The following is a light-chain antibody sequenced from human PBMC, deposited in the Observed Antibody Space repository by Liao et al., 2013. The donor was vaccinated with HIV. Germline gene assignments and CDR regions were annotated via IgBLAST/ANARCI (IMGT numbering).Light chain of an antibody. CDR1: KLGEKY. CDR2: QDT. J-gene: IGLJ3*02. Sequence: YDLTQPPSVSVSPGQTGSITCSGYKLGEKYVSWYQQKPGQSPVLVIYQDTKRPSGIPERFSGSNSGNTATLTISGTQAMDEADYYCQAWDSSTGVFGGGTKLTVL. CDR3: QAWDSSTGV. V-gene: IGLV3-1*01.